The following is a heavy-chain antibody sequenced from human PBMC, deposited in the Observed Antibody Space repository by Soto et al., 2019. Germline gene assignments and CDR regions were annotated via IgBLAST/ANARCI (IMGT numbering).Heavy chain of an antibody. CDR2: IYYSGST. Sequence: PSETLSLTCTVSGGSVSSGSYYWSWIRQPPGKGLEWIGYIYYSGSTNYNPSLKSRVTISVDTSKNQFSLKLSSVTAADTAVYYCARHYDYVWGSYSNLGVYWFDPWGQGTLVTVS. V-gene: IGHV4-61*01. CDR1: GGSVSSGSYY. D-gene: IGHD3-16*01. CDR3: ARHYDYVWGSYSNLGVYWFDP. J-gene: IGHJ5*02.